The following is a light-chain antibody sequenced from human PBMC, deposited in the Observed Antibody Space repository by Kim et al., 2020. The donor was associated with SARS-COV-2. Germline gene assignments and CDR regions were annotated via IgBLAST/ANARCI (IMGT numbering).Light chain of an antibody. CDR2: AAS. CDR3: QQYYDYLPT. V-gene: IGKV1-8*01. CDR1: ESISSY. J-gene: IGKJ4*01. Sequence: AIRITQSPSSLSASTGDRVTITCRANESISSYLAWYQQKPGKAPKLLIYAASTLHNGVPSRFSGGGSGTDFTLTISCLQSEDFSTYYCQQYYDYLPTFGGGTKVDIK.